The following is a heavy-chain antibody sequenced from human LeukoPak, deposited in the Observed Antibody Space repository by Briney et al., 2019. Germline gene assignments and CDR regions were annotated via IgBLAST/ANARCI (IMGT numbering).Heavy chain of an antibody. CDR1: GFTVSSNY. Sequence: GGSLRLSCAASGFTVSSNYMSWVRQAPGKGLEWVSVIYSGGSTYYADSVKGRFTISRDNSKNTLYLQVNSLRAEDTAVYYCASGLPGWPLDYWGQGTLVTVSS. CDR3: ASGLPGWPLDY. J-gene: IGHJ4*02. V-gene: IGHV3-66*01. D-gene: IGHD2-15*01. CDR2: IYSGGST.